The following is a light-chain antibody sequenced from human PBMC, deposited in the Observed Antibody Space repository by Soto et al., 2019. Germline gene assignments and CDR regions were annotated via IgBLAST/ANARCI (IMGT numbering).Light chain of an antibody. V-gene: IGKV1-5*03. Sequence: DIQLTQSPSTLSASVGDRVTITCRASQSINGWLAWYQQKPGQAPNLLIYKASTLESGVPSRFGGSGSGTEFTLTISSLQPDDIATYYCQQCHRYLTFGQGTKVDIK. CDR1: QSINGW. CDR3: QQCHRYLT. J-gene: IGKJ1*01. CDR2: KAS.